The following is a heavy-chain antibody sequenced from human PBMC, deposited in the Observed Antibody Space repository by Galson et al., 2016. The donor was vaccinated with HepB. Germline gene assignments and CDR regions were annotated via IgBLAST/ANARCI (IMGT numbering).Heavy chain of an antibody. CDR1: GYTFSTYG. CDR2: IGPYTGHT. CDR3: ARDRGFGDDTFDS. V-gene: IGHV1-18*01. J-gene: IGHJ3*01. Sequence: SVKVSCKASGYTFSTYGISWVRQAPGQGLEWMGWIGPYTGHTNYAQKFQGRISMTTDTSTATAYMEMSIVRPDDTAMYYCARDRGFGDDTFDSWGQGTMVIVAS. D-gene: IGHD3-10*01.